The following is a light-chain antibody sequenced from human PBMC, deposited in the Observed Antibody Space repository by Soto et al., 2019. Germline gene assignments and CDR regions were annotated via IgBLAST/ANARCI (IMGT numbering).Light chain of an antibody. J-gene: IGKJ1*01. V-gene: IGKV3-20*01. Sequence: EIVLTQSPGTLSLSPGDRATLSCRASQSVSSDLAWYQQKPGQAPRLLIYGSSSRATGIPDRFSGSGSGTDFPLTISRLEPEDFAVYHCQQYGNSPKPFGQGTKVEIK. CDR3: QQYGNSPKP. CDR2: GSS. CDR1: QSVSSD.